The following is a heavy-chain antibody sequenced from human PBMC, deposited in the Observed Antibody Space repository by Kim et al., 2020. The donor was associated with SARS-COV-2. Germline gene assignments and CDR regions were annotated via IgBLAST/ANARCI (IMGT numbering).Heavy chain of an antibody. D-gene: IGHD6-19*01. CDR3: ARDRWKDIAVAGTGWFDP. CDR2: INWNGGST. Sequence: GGSLRLSCAASGFTFDDYGMSWVRQAPGKGLEWVSGINWNGGSTGYADSVKGRFTISRDNAKNSLYLQMNSLRAEDTALYYCARDRWKDIAVAGTGWFDPWGQGTLVTVSS. V-gene: IGHV3-20*04. CDR1: GFTFDDYG. J-gene: IGHJ5*02.